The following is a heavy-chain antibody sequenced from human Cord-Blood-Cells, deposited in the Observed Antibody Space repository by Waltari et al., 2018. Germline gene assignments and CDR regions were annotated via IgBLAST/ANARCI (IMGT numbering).Heavy chain of an antibody. CDR2: IYYGGST. CDR3: ARQNRWMVTMIVDAFDI. Sequence: QLQPQESGPGPVKPSEPLSLTCTVSGGSISSSSYYWGWSRPHPGKGLKWIVSIYYGGSTYYNPSLKSRVTISVDTSKNQFSLKLSSVTAADTAVYYCARQNRWMVTMIVDAFDIWGQGTMVTVSS. CDR1: GGSISSSSYY. V-gene: IGHV4-39*01. D-gene: IGHD3-22*01. J-gene: IGHJ3*02.